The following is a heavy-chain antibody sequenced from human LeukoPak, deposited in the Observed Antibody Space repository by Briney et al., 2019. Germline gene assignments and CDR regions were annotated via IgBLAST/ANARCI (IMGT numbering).Heavy chain of an antibody. CDR2: INSDGKST. V-gene: IGHV3-74*01. CDR1: GFTFNNYW. J-gene: IGHJ4*02. D-gene: IGHD3-22*01. Sequence: GGSLRLSCSASGFTFNNYWMHWVRQAPGKGLLWVSRINSDGKSTTYADSVKGRFTISRDNAKNTLYLQMNSLRAEDTAVYYCVKNAYYDSSGLNYFDYWGQETLVTVSS. CDR3: VKNAYYDSSGLNYFDY.